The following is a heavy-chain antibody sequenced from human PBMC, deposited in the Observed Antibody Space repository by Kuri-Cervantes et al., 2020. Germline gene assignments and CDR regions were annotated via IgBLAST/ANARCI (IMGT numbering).Heavy chain of an antibody. CDR2: IWYDGSNK. D-gene: IGHD1-26*01. Sequence: GESLKISCAASGFTFSSYGMHWVRQAPGKGLGWVAVIWYDGSNKYYADSVKGRFTISRDNSKDTLYLQMNSLRAEDTAVYYCARDGELLGKDAFDIWGQGTMVTVSS. V-gene: IGHV3-33*01. CDR1: GFTFSSYG. CDR3: ARDGELLGKDAFDI. J-gene: IGHJ3*02.